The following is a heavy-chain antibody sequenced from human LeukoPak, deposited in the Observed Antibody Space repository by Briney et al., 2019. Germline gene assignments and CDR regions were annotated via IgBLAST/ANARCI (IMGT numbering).Heavy chain of an antibody. V-gene: IGHV3-21*03. Sequence: GGSLRLSCAASGFTFSSYSMNWVRQAPGKGLEWVSSISSSSSYIYYADSVKGRFTISRDNAKNSLYLQMNSLKTEDTAVYYCTASIAAAGISSYWGQGTLVTVSS. CDR1: GFTFSSYS. J-gene: IGHJ4*02. CDR2: ISSSSSYI. D-gene: IGHD6-13*01. CDR3: TASIAAAGISSY.